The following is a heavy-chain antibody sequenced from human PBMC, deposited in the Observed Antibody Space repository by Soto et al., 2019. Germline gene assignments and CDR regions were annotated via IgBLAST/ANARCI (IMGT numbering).Heavy chain of an antibody. Sequence: SSETLSLTCTVSGGSISSDDYYWTWIRQPPGKGLEWIGYIYYSGSTYYNPSLKSRVTISVDTSKNQFSLKLSSVTSADTAVYYCATLGRNGHYYFGMDVWGQGTTVTVSS. CDR1: GGSISSDDYY. CDR2: IYYSGST. D-gene: IGHD3-10*01. CDR3: ATLGRNGHYYFGMDV. V-gene: IGHV4-30-4*01. J-gene: IGHJ6*02.